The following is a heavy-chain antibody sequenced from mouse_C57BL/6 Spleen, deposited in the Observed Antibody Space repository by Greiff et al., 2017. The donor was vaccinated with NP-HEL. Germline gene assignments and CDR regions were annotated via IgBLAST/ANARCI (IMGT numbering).Heavy chain of an antibody. J-gene: IGHJ1*03. CDR3: AREDYGSSWGYFDV. D-gene: IGHD1-1*01. CDR2: IYPGDGDT. CDR1: GYAFSSSW. Sequence: VKLQQSGPELVKPGASVKISCKASGYAFSSSWMNWVKQRPGKGLEWIGRIYPGDGDTNYNGKFKGKATLTADKSSSTAYMQLSSLTSEDSAVYFCAREDYGSSWGYFDVWGTGTTVTVSS. V-gene: IGHV1-82*01.